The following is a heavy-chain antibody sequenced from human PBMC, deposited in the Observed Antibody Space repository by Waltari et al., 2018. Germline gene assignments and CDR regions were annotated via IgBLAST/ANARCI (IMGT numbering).Heavy chain of an antibody. D-gene: IGHD3-10*01. CDR2: ISYDGSNK. CDR3: ARDFRGGLWFGEIFY. CDR1: GFTFSSYA. Sequence: QVQLVESGGGVVQPGRSLRLPCAASGFTFSSYAMHWVRQAPGKGLEGGAVISYDGSNKYYADSVKGRFTISRDNSKNTLYLQMNSLRAEDTAVYYCARDFRGGLWFGEIFYWGQGTLVTVSS. J-gene: IGHJ4*02. V-gene: IGHV3-30-3*01.